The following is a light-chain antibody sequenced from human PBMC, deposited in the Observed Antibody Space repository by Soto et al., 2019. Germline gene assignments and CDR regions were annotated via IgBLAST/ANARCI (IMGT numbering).Light chain of an antibody. CDR1: SSDVGGYNY. V-gene: IGLV2-14*01. Sequence: SVLTQPASVSGSPGQSITISCTGTSSDVGGYNYVSWYQQHPGKAPKLMIYEVSNRPSGVSNRFSGSKSGNTAPLTISGLQAEDEADYYCSSYTSSSTRVFGTGTKVTVL. CDR3: SSYTSSSTRV. J-gene: IGLJ1*01. CDR2: EVS.